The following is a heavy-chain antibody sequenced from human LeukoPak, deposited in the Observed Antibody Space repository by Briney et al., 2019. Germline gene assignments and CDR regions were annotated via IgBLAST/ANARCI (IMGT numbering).Heavy chain of an antibody. D-gene: IGHD3-22*01. Sequence: SETLSLTCTVSGGSISSYYWVWIRQPPGKGLQWIGSIYYSGSTYYNPSLKSRVTMSVDTSKNQFSLNLSSVTAADTAAYYCARESTYYYDSSGYFDYWGQGSLVTVSS. CDR1: GGSISSYY. CDR2: IYYSGST. CDR3: ARESTYYYDSSGYFDY. J-gene: IGHJ4*02. V-gene: IGHV4-39*07.